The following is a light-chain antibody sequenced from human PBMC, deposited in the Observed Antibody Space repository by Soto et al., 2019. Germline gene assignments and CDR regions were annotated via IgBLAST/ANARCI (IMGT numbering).Light chain of an antibody. Sequence: EIVLTQSPGTLSLSPGERATLSCRVSQTVSRSALAWYQQKPGQAPRLLIYGAASRATGIPDRFSASGSGTDFTLTISRLEPEDFAVYYCQQYSSAPLTFGQGTKVDIK. V-gene: IGKV3-20*01. CDR3: QQYSSAPLT. J-gene: IGKJ1*01. CDR2: GAA. CDR1: QTVSRSA.